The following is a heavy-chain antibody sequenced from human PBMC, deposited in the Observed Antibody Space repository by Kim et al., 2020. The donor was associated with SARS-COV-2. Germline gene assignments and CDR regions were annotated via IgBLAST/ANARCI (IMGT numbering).Heavy chain of an antibody. Sequence: YADSVKGRFTISRDNAKNSLYLQMNSLRADDTAVYYCARDYSGYPYYFDYWGQGTLVTVSS. D-gene: IGHD5-12*01. CDR3: ARDYSGYPYYFDY. J-gene: IGHJ4*02. V-gene: IGHV3-11*01.